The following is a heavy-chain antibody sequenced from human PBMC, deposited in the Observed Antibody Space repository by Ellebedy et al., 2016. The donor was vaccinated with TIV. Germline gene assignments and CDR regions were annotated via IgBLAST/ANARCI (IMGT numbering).Heavy chain of an antibody. CDR1: GYTFSDYY. V-gene: IGHV1-2*02. CDR3: ARGGSGSYPDPVDY. D-gene: IGHD1-26*01. J-gene: IGHJ4*02. Sequence: ASVKVSCKASGYTFSDYYIEWVRQAPGQGLEWMGWINPNSGGTNYAQKFQGRVTMTRDTSISTAYMELSRLRSDDTAVYYCARGGSGSYPDPVDYWGQGTLVTVSS. CDR2: INPNSGGT.